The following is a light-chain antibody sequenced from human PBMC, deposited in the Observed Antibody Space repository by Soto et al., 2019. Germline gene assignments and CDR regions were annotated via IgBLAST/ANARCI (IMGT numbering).Light chain of an antibody. Sequence: EIVMTQSPATLSVSPGERATLSCRASQSVSSNLAWYQQKPGQAPPLLIYGASTRATGIPASFSGSGSGTEFTLTISSLPSEDFAVYYCQQYNNWPVTFGQGTKVEIK. V-gene: IGKV3-15*01. J-gene: IGKJ1*01. CDR2: GAS. CDR1: QSVSSN. CDR3: QQYNNWPVT.